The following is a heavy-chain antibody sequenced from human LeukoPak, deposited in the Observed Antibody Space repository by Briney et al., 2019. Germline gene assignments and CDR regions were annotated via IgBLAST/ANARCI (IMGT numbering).Heavy chain of an antibody. CDR2: IGVGGGNA. J-gene: IGHJ4*02. Sequence: GGSLRLSCAASGFTFSSSAMSWVRQAPGKGLEWVSFIGVGGGNANYAGSVKGRFTISRDDSQNTLYLQMNSLRAEDTAVYYCARGGWQLLGGQGTLVTVSS. CDR3: ARGGWQLL. D-gene: IGHD3-10*01. V-gene: IGHV3-23*01. CDR1: GFTFSSSA.